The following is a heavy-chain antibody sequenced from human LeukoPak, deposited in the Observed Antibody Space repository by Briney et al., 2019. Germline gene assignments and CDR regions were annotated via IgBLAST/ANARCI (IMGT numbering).Heavy chain of an antibody. D-gene: IGHD6-13*01. CDR1: GFTFSNYG. V-gene: IGHV3-30*03. Sequence: GRSLRLSCAASGFTFSNYGMHWVRQAPGKGLEWVAVISYDGSNKYYADSVKGRFTISRDNSKNTLYLQMNSLRAEDTAVHYCATQMKAAAGAFDYWGQGTLVTVSS. CDR2: ISYDGSNK. CDR3: ATQMKAAAGAFDY. J-gene: IGHJ4*02.